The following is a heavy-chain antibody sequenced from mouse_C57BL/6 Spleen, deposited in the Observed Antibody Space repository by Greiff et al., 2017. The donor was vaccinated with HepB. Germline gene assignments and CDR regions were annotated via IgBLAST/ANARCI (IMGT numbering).Heavy chain of an antibody. V-gene: IGHV1-81*01. CDR2: IYPRSGNT. D-gene: IGHD2-3*01. CDR3: ARRRARDGYYVNWYFDV. Sequence: QVQLQQSGAELARPGASVKLSCKASGYTFTSYGISWVKQRTGQGLEWIGEIYPRSGNTYYNEKFKGKATLTADKSSSTAYMELRSLTSEDSAVYFCARRRARDGYYVNWYFDVWGTGTTVTVSS. CDR1: GYTFTSYG. J-gene: IGHJ1*03.